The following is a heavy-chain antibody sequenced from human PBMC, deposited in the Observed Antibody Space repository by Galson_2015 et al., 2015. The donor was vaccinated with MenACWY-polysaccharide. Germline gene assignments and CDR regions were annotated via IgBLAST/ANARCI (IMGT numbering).Heavy chain of an antibody. J-gene: IGHJ6*02. CDR2: IYHDGRT. V-gene: IGHV4-4*02. D-gene: IGHD3-10*01. CDR1: GGSISSSYW. Sequence: SETLSLTCAVSGGSISSSYWWTWVRQPPGKGLEWIGEIYHDGRTAYIPSLKSRITVSLDKAKNQVSLRLISVTAADTAVYYCAKRLIRASGGGLDVWGQGTTVTVS. CDR3: AKRLIRASGGGLDV.